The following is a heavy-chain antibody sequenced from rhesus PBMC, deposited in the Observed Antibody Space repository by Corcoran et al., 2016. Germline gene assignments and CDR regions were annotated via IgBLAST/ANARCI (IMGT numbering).Heavy chain of an antibody. J-gene: IGHJ4*01. Sequence: QVQLQESGPGLVKPSETLSLTCAVSGGSISGGYGWSWIRQPPGKGLEWIWHIFGSIGSTYYNPSLKSRVTISRDTSKNQFSLKLSSVTAADTAVYYGARQRTAAAGHDYWGQGVLVTVSS. CDR2: IFGSIGST. V-gene: IGHV4S7*01. CDR1: GGSISGGYG. D-gene: IGHD6-25*01. CDR3: ARQRTAAAGHDY.